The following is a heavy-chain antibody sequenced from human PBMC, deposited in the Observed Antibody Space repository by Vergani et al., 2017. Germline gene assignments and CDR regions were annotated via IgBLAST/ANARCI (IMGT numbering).Heavy chain of an antibody. D-gene: IGHD4-17*01. V-gene: IGHV3-33*08. CDR3: ARDRDGDYKNGLGGGETDAFDI. CDR2: IWYDGSNK. J-gene: IGHJ3*02. CDR1: GFTFSSYG. Sequence: VQLLESGGGLVQPGGSLRLSCAASGFTFSSYGMHWVRQAPGKGLEWVAVIWYDGSNKYYADSVKGRFTISRDNSKNTLYLQMNSLRAEDTAVYYCARDRDGDYKNGLGGGETDAFDIWGQGTMVTVSS.